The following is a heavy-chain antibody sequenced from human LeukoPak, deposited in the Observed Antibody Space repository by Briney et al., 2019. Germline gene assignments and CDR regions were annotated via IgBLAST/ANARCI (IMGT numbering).Heavy chain of an antibody. D-gene: IGHD3-22*01. V-gene: IGHV3-11*01. CDR3: ARDEYYYDSSGYPGDAFDI. Sequence: GGSLRLPCAASGFTFSDYYMSWIRQAPGKGLEWVSYISSSGSTIYYADSVKGRFTISRDNAKNSLYLQMNSLRAEDTAVYYCARDEYYYDSSGYPGDAFDIWGQGTMVTVSS. CDR1: GFTFSDYY. CDR2: ISSSGSTI. J-gene: IGHJ3*02.